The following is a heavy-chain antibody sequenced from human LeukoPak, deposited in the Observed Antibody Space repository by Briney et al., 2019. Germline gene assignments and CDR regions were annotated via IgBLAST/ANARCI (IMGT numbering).Heavy chain of an antibody. CDR3: AKSAYDFWSSFDY. D-gene: IGHD3-3*01. CDR2: ISDSGGST. CDR1: GFIFTTSG. V-gene: IGHV3-23*01. J-gene: IGHJ4*02. Sequence: GGSLRLSCAASGFIFTTSGMNWVRQAPGKGLEWVSGISDSGGSTYYADSVKGRFTISRDNSKSTLYLQMSSLRAEDTAVYYCAKSAYDFWSSFDYWGQGTLVTVSS.